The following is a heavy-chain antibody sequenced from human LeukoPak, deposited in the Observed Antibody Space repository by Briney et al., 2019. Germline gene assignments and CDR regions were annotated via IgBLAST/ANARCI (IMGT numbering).Heavy chain of an antibody. CDR1: GGSISSYY. D-gene: IGHD4-23*01. J-gene: IGHJ4*02. CDR2: FYYGGST. CDR3: ATANGGNFVFDY. V-gene: IGHV4-59*01. Sequence: SQTLSLTCTVSGGSISSYYWSWIRQPPGKGLEWIGYFYYGGSTNYNPSLKSRVTISVDTSKNQFSLKLSSVTAADTAVYYCATANGGNFVFDYWGQGTLVTVSS.